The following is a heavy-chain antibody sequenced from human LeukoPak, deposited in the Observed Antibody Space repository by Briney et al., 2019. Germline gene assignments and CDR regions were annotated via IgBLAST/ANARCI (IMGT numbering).Heavy chain of an antibody. D-gene: IGHD6-19*01. CDR3: HSFGTVAGGLFDY. CDR1: GFTFSSYA. J-gene: IGHJ4*02. V-gene: IGHV3-30-3*01. Sequence: EGSLRLSCAASGFTFSSYAMSWVRQAPGKGLEWVAVISYDGSNKYYADSVKGRFTISRDNSKNTLYLQMNSLRAEDTAVYYCHSFGTVAGGLFDYWGQGTLVTVSS. CDR2: ISYDGSNK.